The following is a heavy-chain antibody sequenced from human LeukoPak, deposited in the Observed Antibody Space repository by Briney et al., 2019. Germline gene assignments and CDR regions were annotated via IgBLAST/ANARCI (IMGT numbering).Heavy chain of an antibody. Sequence: ASVKVSCKVSGYTLTELSMHWVRQAPGKGLEWMGGFDPEDGETIYAQKFQGRVTITADKSTSTAYMELSSLRSEDTAVYYCARGHDYGGNFDYWGQGTLVTVSS. V-gene: IGHV1-24*01. J-gene: IGHJ4*02. D-gene: IGHD4-23*01. CDR1: GYTLTELS. CDR2: FDPEDGET. CDR3: ARGHDYGGNFDY.